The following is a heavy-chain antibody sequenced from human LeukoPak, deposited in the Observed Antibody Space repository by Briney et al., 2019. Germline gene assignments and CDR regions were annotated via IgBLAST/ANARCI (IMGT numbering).Heavy chain of an antibody. CDR3: ARGGTVYDILTGLDY. J-gene: IGHJ4*02. Sequence: ASVKVSCKASGYTFTGYYMHWVRQAPGQGLEWMGWINPKRGGTNSAQKFQGRVTMTRDTSISTAYMELRSLRSDDTAVYYCARGGTVYDILTGLDYWGQGTLVTVSS. CDR1: GYTFTGYY. V-gene: IGHV1-2*02. CDR2: INPKRGGT. D-gene: IGHD3-9*01.